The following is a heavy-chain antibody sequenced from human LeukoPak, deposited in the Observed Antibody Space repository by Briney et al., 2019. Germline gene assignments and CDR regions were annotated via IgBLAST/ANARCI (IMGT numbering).Heavy chain of an antibody. CDR1: GFTFSSYS. D-gene: IGHD3-10*01. CDR3: ARDRAYPFDN. Sequence: AGSLRLSCAASGFTFSSYSMNWVRQAPGKGLEWVWYIYIISSEIYYGDSEKRRFTISTDNKKNSVYLQRSSLRDEDTAVYNCARDRAYPFDNWGQRTMVTVSS. V-gene: IGHV3-21*05. CDR2: IYIISSEI. J-gene: IGHJ3*02.